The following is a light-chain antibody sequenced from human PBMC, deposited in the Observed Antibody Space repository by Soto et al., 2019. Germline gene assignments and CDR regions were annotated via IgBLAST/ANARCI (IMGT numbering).Light chain of an antibody. CDR2: SNN. CDR1: SSNIGGNA. CDR3: AAWDDSLSGYV. V-gene: IGLV1-44*01. Sequence: QSVLTQPPPASGTPGQRVTISCSGSSSNIGGNAVNWYQQLPGTTPKLLIYSNNQRPSGVPDRFSGSKSGTSASLAISGLQSEDEADYYCAAWDDSLSGYVFGPGTKVTVL. J-gene: IGLJ1*01.